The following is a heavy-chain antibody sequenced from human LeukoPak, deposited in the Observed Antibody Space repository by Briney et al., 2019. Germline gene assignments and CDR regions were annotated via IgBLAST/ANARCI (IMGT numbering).Heavy chain of an antibody. D-gene: IGHD3-22*01. J-gene: IGHJ4*02. Sequence: GGSLRLSCAASGFTFSSYSMNWVRQAPGKGLEWVSPISSSSSYIYYADSVKGRFTISRDNAKNSLYLQMNSLRAEDTAVYYCARSEVVVVISDYFDYWGQGTRVTVSS. V-gene: IGHV3-21*01. CDR1: GFTFSSYS. CDR3: ARSEVVVVISDYFDY. CDR2: ISSSSSYI.